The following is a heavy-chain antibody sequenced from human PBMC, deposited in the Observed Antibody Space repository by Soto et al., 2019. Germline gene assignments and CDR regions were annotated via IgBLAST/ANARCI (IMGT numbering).Heavy chain of an antibody. CDR2: ISSSSSYI. J-gene: IGHJ6*03. Sequence: GGSLRLSCAASGFTFSSYSMNWVRQAPGKGLEWVSSISSSSSYIYYADSVKGRFTISRDNAKNSLYLQMNSLRAEDTAVYYCARVPPKGHDYGDYLEGIRYYYYYMDVWGKGTTVTVSS. CDR3: ARVPPKGHDYGDYLEGIRYYYYYMDV. CDR1: GFTFSSYS. D-gene: IGHD4-17*01. V-gene: IGHV3-21*01.